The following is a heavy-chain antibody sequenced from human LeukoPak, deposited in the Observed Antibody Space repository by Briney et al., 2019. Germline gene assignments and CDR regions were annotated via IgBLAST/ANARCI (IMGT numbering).Heavy chain of an antibody. CDR2: IIPILGIA. CDR3: AAEFIVATIEWGFGY. CDR1: GYTFTSYG. J-gene: IGHJ4*02. D-gene: IGHD5-12*01. Sequence: ASVKVSCKASGYTFTSYGISWVRQAPGQGLEWMGRIIPILGIANYAQKFQGRVTITADKSTSTAYMELSSLRSEDTAVYYCAAEFIVATIEWGFGYWGQGTLVTVSS. V-gene: IGHV1-69*04.